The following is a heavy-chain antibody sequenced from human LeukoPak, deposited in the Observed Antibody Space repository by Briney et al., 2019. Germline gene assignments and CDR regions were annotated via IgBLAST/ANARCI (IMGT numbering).Heavy chain of an antibody. CDR2: INKDGSDK. J-gene: IGHJ4*02. V-gene: IGHV3-7*01. D-gene: IGHD4-23*01. CDR1: GFTFNMYW. CDR3: ARDAGYGGNSDY. Sequence: GGSLRLSCAASGFTFNMYWMTWVRQAPGKGLESVAYINKDGSDKYYVDSVMGRFTVSRDNAKNSLYLQMNSLRAEDTAVYYCARDAGYGGNSDYWGQGTPVTVSS.